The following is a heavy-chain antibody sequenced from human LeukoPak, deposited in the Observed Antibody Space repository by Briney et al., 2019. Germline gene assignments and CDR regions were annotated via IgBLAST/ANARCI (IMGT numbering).Heavy chain of an antibody. D-gene: IGHD3-3*01. CDR3: ARNSDFWSGYYSA. Sequence: ASVKVSCKASGGTFISYAISWVRQAPGQELERMGGIIPIFGTANYAQKFQGRVTITADESTSTAYMELSSLRSEDTAVYYCARNSDFWSGYYSAWGQGTLVTVSS. CDR1: GGTFISYA. CDR2: IIPIFGTA. J-gene: IGHJ5*02. V-gene: IGHV1-69*13.